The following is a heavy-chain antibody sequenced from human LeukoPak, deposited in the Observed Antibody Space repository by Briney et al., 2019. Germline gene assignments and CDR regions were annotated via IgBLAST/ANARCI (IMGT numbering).Heavy chain of an antibody. J-gene: IGHJ5*02. CDR2: IYHSGST. D-gene: IGHD6-13*01. Sequence: SGTLSLTCAVSGGSISSSNWWSWVRQPPGQGLEWVGEIYHSGSTNYNPSLKSRVTISVDKSKNQFSLKLSSVTAADTAVYYCARDEAAAGTGFDPWGQGTLVTVSS. CDR1: GGSISSSNW. V-gene: IGHV4-4*02. CDR3: ARDEAAAGTGFDP.